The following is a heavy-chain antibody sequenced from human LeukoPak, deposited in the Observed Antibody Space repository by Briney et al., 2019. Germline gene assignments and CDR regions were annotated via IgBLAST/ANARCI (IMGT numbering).Heavy chain of an antibody. D-gene: IGHD3-3*01. J-gene: IGHJ4*02. CDR2: ISSNGGST. CDR3: VKDTLEGYYDFWSGYLGGFDY. CDR1: GFTFSSYA. Sequence: PGGSLRLSCAASGFTFSSYAMHWVRQAPGKGLEYVSAISSNGGSTYYADSVKGRFTISRDNSKNTLYLQMSSLRAEDTAVYCCVKDTLEGYYDFWSGYLGGFDYWGQGTLVTVSS. V-gene: IGHV3-64D*06.